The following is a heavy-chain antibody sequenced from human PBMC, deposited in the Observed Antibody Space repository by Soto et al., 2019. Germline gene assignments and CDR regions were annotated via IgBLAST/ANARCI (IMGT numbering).Heavy chain of an antibody. CDR2: ISSSSSYI. CDR1: GFTFSSYS. J-gene: IGHJ6*02. V-gene: IGHV3-21*01. CDR3: ARDPLVPAADYYYYYGMDV. Sequence: GGSLRLSCAASGFTFSSYSMNWVRQAPGKGLEWVSSISSSSSYIYYADSVKGRFTISRDNAKNSLYLQMNSLRAEDTAVYYCARDPLVPAADYYYYYGMDVWGQGTTVTVSS. D-gene: IGHD2-2*01.